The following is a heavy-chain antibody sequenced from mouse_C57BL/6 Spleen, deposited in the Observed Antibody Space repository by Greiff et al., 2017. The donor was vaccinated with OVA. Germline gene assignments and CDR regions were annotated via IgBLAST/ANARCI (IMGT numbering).Heavy chain of an antibody. V-gene: IGHV1-47*01. J-gene: IGHJ3*01. CDR2: FHPYNDDT. CDR1: GYTFTTYP. D-gene: IGHD2-4*01. CDR3: ARGGYYDYDGFAY. Sequence: VQLQQSGAELVKPGASVKMSCKASGYTFTTYPIEWMKQNHGKSLEWIGNFHPYNDDTKYNEKFKGKATLTVEKSSSTVYLELSQLTSDDSAVYYCARGGYYDYDGFAYWGQGTLVTVSA.